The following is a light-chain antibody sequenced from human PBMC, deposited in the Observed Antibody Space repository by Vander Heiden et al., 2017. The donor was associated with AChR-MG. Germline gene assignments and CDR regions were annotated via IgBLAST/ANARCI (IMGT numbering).Light chain of an antibody. J-gene: IGLJ2*01. CDR2: EVT. CDR1: SSDVGAYNY. CDR3: SSYAASTV. Sequence: QSALTQPPAASESPGPPVTISCPGTSSDVGAYNYVSWYQHHPGKAPKRIIYEVTERPSGVPDRFSGSKSGNTASLTVSGLQAEDEADYYCSSYAASTVFGGGTKLTVL. V-gene: IGLV2-8*01.